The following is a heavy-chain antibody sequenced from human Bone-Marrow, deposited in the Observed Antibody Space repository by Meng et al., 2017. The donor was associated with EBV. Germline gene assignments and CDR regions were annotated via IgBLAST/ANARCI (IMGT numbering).Heavy chain of an antibody. CDR2: IIPIFGTA. CDR1: GGTFSSYA. D-gene: IGHD4-17*01. J-gene: IGHJ4*02. CDR3: ARSPDYGDYYFNY. V-gene: IGHV1-69*01. Sequence: QVQLVQSGAEVKKXXXXXKXXCKASGGTFSSYAISWVRQAPGQGLEWMGGIIPIFGTANYAQKFQGRVTITADESTSTAYMELSSLRSEDTAVYYCARSPDYGDYYFNYWGQGTLVTVSS.